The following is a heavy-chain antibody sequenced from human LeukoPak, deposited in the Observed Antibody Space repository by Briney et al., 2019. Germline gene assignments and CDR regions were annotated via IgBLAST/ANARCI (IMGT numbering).Heavy chain of an antibody. Sequence: GGSLRLSCAASGFSFDDYAMHWVRQAPGGGLEWVSLIRGDSAHSYYADSVNGRFTISRDNSKNSLYLQMNSLTTEDTALYYCATGGTTGYYYYDFWGQGTLVTVSS. D-gene: IGHD3-9*01. J-gene: IGHJ4*02. CDR1: GFSFDDYA. V-gene: IGHV3-43*02. CDR3: ATGGTTGYYYYDF. CDR2: IRGDSAHS.